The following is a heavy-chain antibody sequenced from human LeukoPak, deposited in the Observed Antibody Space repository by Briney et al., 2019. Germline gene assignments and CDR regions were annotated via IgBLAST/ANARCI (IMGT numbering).Heavy chain of an antibody. Sequence: SETLSLTCTVSGGSISSGGYYWSWIRQPPGKGLEWIGYIYYSGSTYYNPSLKSRVTISVDTSKNQFSLKLSSVTAADTAVYYCARDSSSWYEGGAFDYWGQGTLVTVSS. D-gene: IGHD6-13*01. CDR3: ARDSSSWYEGGAFDY. CDR1: GGSISSGGYY. V-gene: IGHV4-31*03. J-gene: IGHJ4*02. CDR2: IYYSGST.